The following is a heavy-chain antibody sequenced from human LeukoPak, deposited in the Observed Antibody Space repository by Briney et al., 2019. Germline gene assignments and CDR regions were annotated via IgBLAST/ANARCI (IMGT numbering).Heavy chain of an antibody. Sequence: PGGSLRLSCAASAFTFRIYAMIWVRQAPGKRLEWVSTVSGIGGSTHYADSVKGRFTISRDNSNNTLYLQMNSLRAEDTAVYYCAKGAASRGYTYVANWGQGTLVTVSS. V-gene: IGHV3-23*01. CDR1: AFTFRIYA. CDR2: VSGIGGST. D-gene: IGHD5-18*01. CDR3: AKGAASRGYTYVAN. J-gene: IGHJ4*02.